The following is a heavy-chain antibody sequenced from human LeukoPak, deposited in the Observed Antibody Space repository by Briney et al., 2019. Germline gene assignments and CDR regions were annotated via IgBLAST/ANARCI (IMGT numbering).Heavy chain of an antibody. D-gene: IGHD3-9*01. CDR3: AKGPNYDILTGWRKTYNGFDI. Sequence: GGSLRLSCAASGFTFSSYSMNWVRQAPGKGLEWVSYISSSSSTIYYADSVKGRFTISRDNAKNSLYLQMNSLRPEDTAVYYCAKGPNYDILTGWRKTYNGFDIWGQGTMVTVSS. V-gene: IGHV3-48*04. CDR1: GFTFSSYS. CDR2: ISSSSSTI. J-gene: IGHJ3*02.